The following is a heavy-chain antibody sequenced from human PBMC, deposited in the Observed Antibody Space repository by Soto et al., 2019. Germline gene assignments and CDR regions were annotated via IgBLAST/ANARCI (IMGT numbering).Heavy chain of an antibody. CDR2: IYYSGST. V-gene: IGHV4-31*03. CDR3: ARGYCSGGSCYHFDY. J-gene: IGHJ4*02. D-gene: IGHD2-15*01. CDR1: GGSISSGGYY. Sequence: QVQLQESGPGLVKPSQTLSLTCTVSGGSISSGGYYWSWIRQHPGKGLEWIGYIYYSGSTYYNPSLKSRVTISVDRSKNQFSLKLSSVTAADTAVYFCARGYCSGGSCYHFDYWGQGTLVTVSS.